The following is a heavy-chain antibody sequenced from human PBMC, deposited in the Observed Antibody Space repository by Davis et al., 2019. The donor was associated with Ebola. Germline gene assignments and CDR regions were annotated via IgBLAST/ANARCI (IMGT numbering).Heavy chain of an antibody. D-gene: IGHD3-16*01. Sequence: GGSLRLSCTASGFTFTGYWMGWVRQAPGKGLEWVAIIQQNGNDKYYVASVKGRFTISRDNSKNTLYLQMNSLRAEDTAVYYCARDFGTSYYYYGMDVWGQGTTVTVSS. CDR1: GFTFTGYW. CDR3: ARDFGTSYYYYGMDV. CDR2: IQQNGNDK. J-gene: IGHJ6*02. V-gene: IGHV3-7*01.